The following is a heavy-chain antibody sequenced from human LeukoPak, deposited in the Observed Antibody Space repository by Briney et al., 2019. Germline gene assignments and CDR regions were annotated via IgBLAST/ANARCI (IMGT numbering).Heavy chain of an antibody. CDR1: GYSISSGYY. J-gene: IGHJ5*02. CDR3: ARDPGHKSRYNWFDP. Sequence: SETLSLTCTVSGYSISSGYYWGWIRQPPGKGLEWIGSIYHSGSTYYNPSLKSRVTISVDTSKNQFSLKLSSVTAADTAVYYCARDPGHKSRYNWFDPWGQGTLVTVSS. CDR2: IYHSGST. D-gene: IGHD7-27*01. V-gene: IGHV4-38-2*02.